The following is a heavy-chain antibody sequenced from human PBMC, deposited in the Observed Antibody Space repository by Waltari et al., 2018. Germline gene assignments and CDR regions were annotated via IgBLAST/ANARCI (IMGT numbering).Heavy chain of an antibody. CDR1: GFTFSSYA. CDR3: AKDILTGSATVHHAYYMDV. V-gene: IGHV3-23*01. Sequence: EVQLLESGGGLVQPGGSLRLSCAASGFTFSSYAMSWVRQAPGKGLEWVSAISGSGGSTYYAGSVKGRFTISRDNSKNTLYLQMNSLRAEDTAVYYCAKDILTGSATVHHAYYMDVWGKGTTVTISS. D-gene: IGHD3-9*01. CDR2: ISGSGGST. J-gene: IGHJ6*03.